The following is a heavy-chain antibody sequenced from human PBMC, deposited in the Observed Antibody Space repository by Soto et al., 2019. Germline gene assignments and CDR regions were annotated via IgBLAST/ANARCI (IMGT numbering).Heavy chain of an antibody. Sequence: EVQLVESGGGLVQPGGSLRLSCAASGFTFSSYDMHWVRQATGKGLEWVSAIGTAGDTYYPGSVKGRFTISRENAKNSLYLQMNSLRAGDTAVYYCARAGRSGYYSGARRRNWYFDLWGRGTLVTVSS. D-gene: IGHD3-22*01. CDR3: ARAGRSGYYSGARRRNWYFDL. CDR1: GFTFSSYD. J-gene: IGHJ2*01. V-gene: IGHV3-13*01. CDR2: IGTAGDT.